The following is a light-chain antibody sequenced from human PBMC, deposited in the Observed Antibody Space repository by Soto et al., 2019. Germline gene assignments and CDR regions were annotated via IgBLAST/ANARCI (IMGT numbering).Light chain of an antibody. CDR1: QSVSSAY. CDR3: QQYSSSPPLT. Sequence: IVLTQSAGTQYLNQGARATLSCRASQSVSSAYVAWYRQKPGQAPRLLIYGASSRATGIPDRFSGSGSGTDFTLTISRLEPEDFAVYYCQQYSSSPPLTSGGGTKG. CDR2: GAS. V-gene: IGKV3-20*01. J-gene: IGKJ4*01.